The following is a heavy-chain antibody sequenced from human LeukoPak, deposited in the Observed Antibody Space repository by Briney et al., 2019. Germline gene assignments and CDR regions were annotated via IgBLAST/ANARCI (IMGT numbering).Heavy chain of an antibody. CDR1: GGSFSGYY. D-gene: IGHD3-22*01. CDR3: ARAPTYYYDSSGFL. V-gene: IGHV4-59*01. J-gene: IGHJ4*02. CDR2: IYYSGST. Sequence: SETLSLTCAVYGGSFSGYYWSWIRQPPGKGLEWIGYIYYSGSTNYNPSLKSRVTISVDTSKNQFSLKLSSVTAADTAVYYCARAPTYYYDSSGFLWGQGTLVTVSS.